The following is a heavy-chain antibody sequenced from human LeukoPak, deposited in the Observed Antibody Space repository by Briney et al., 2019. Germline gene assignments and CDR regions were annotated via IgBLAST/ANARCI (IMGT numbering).Heavy chain of an antibody. J-gene: IGHJ4*02. CDR2: IFPGDSDT. CDR3: ARLAEMAADY. Sequence: GESLKISCKGSGYSFDTHWIGWVRQMPGKGLEWMGIIFPGDSDTAYSPSFQGHVTISADKSISTAFLQWSSLKASDTAMYYCARLAEMAADYWGQGTLATVSS. D-gene: IGHD5-24*01. CDR1: GYSFDTHW. V-gene: IGHV5-51*01.